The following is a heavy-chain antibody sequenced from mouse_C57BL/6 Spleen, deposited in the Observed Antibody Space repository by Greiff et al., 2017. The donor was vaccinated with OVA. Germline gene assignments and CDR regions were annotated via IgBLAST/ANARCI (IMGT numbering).Heavy chain of an antibody. CDR1: GYSITSGYY. CDR3: ARVDYDYDAGYYYAMDY. CDR2: ISYDGSN. V-gene: IGHV3-6*01. J-gene: IGHJ4*01. D-gene: IGHD2-4*01. Sequence: EVQLQESGPGLVKPSQSLSLTCSVTGYSITSGYYWNWIRQFPGNKLEWMGYISYDGSNNYNPSLKNRISITRATSKNQFFLKLNSVTTEDTATYYCARVDYDYDAGYYYAMDYWGQGTSVTVSS.